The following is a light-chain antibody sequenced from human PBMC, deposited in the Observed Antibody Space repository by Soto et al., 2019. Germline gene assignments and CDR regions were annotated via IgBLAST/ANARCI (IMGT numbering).Light chain of an antibody. V-gene: IGKV3-11*01. CDR1: QSVSSY. Sequence: EIVLTQSPATLSLSPGERATLSCRASQSVSSYLAWYQQKPGQAPRLLIYDASNRATGIPARFSGSGSGTDFTLTISSLHSEDFAVYYCQQYNNWPPWTFGQGTKVDIK. CDR3: QQYNNWPPWT. J-gene: IGKJ1*01. CDR2: DAS.